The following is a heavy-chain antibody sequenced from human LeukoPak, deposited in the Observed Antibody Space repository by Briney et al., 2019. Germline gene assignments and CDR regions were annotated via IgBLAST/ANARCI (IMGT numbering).Heavy chain of an antibody. J-gene: IGHJ4*02. Sequence: ASVKVSCKASGYTFTGYYMRWVRQAPGQGLEWMGQINPNSGGTNYAQKFQGRVTMTRDTSISTAYMELSRLRSDDTAVYYCARAMVRGVITPDYWGQGTLVTVSS. V-gene: IGHV1-2*06. D-gene: IGHD3-10*01. CDR2: INPNSGGT. CDR3: ARAMVRGVITPDY. CDR1: GYTFTGYY.